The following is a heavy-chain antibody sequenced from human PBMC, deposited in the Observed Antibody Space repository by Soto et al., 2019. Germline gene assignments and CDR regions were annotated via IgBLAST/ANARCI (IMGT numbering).Heavy chain of an antibody. CDR1: GYSISSGYY. V-gene: IGHV4-38-2*01. J-gene: IGHJ4*02. Sequence: SETLSLTCAVSGYSISSGYYWGWIRQPPGKGLEWIGSIYHSGSTYYNPSLKSRVTISVDTSKNQFSLKLSSVTAADTAVYYCAKSIKTYYFDYWGQGTLVTVS. CDR2: IYHSGST. CDR3: AKSIKTYYFDY. D-gene: IGHD3-10*01.